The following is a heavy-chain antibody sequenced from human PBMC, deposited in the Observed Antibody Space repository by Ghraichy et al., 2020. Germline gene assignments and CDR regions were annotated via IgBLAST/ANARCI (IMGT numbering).Heavy chain of an antibody. J-gene: IGHJ6*02. Sequence: LSLTCAASGFTFSSYSMNWVRQAPGKGLEWVSSISSSSSYIYYADSLKGRFTISRGNAQNSLYLQMNSLRAEDTAVYYCARDYYGSGSYNGYYYYYGMNVWGQGTTVTVSS. V-gene: IGHV3-21*01. CDR2: ISSSSSYI. CDR3: ARDYYGSGSYNGYYYYYGMNV. D-gene: IGHD3-10*01. CDR1: GFTFSSYS.